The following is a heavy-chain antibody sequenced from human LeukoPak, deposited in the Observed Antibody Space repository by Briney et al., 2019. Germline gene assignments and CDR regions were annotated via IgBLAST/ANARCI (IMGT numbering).Heavy chain of an antibody. D-gene: IGHD5-18*01. V-gene: IGHV3-74*01. CDR1: GFSVSYYW. CDR2: INVDGSVT. CDR3: ARDERWIQFNY. J-gene: IGHJ4*02. Sequence: GGSLRLSCAPSGFSVSYYWMHWVRQAPGKGLVWVSRINVDGSVTNYADSVKGRSTISRDSAKNTLDLHMNSLRAEDTAIYYCARDERWIQFNYWGQGTLVTVSS.